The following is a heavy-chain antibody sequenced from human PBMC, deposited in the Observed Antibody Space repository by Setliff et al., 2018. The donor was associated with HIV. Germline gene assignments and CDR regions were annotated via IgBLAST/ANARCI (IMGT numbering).Heavy chain of an antibody. CDR1: GASISSHNYY. CDR2: IRSSGDT. V-gene: IGHV4-39*01. J-gene: IGHJ4*02. CDR3: TIPASSLAPN. Sequence: SETLSLTCTVSGASISSHNYYWGWIRQSPGKGLEWIASIRSSGDTYYNPSLQSRVIISVDTANNQTSLKLTSVTAADTAVYYCTIPASSLAPNWGRGTQVTVSS.